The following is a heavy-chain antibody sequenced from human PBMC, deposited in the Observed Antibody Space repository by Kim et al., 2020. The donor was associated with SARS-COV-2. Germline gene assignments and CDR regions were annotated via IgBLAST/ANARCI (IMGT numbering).Heavy chain of an antibody. CDR3: AKDPSCGGHACYSNFDY. D-gene: IGHD2-15*01. Sequence: GGSLRLSCAASEFTFSSYAMSWVRQAPGKGLEWVSIISGSGGSTFYADSVKGRFTISRDNSKNTLYLQMNSLRAEDTAVYYCAKDPSCGGHACYSNFDYWGRGTLVTVSS. J-gene: IGHJ4*02. CDR2: ISGSGGST. CDR1: EFTFSSYA. V-gene: IGHV3-23*01.